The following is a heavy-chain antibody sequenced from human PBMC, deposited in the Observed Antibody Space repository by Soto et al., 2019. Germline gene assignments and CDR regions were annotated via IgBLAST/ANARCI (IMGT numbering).Heavy chain of an antibody. J-gene: IGHJ3*02. CDR2: IKQDGSEK. CDR1: GFTFSSYW. D-gene: IGHD3-3*02. V-gene: IGHV3-7*03. Sequence: GGSLRLSCAASGFTFSSYWMSWVRQAPGKGLEWVANIKQDGSEKYYVDSVKGRFTISRDNAKNSLYLQMNSLRDDDTAVYYCAKDSISHNGIYDPFDIWGQGTMVTVSS. CDR3: AKDSISHNGIYDPFDI.